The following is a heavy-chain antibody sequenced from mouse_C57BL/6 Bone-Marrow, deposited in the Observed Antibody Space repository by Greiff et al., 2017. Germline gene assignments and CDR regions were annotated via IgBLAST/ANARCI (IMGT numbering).Heavy chain of an antibody. CDR3: AASYYGSLYAMDY. J-gene: IGHJ4*01. Sequence: QVQLQQSGPGLVQPSQSLSITCPVSGFSLTSYGVHWVRQSPGKGLEWLGVIWSGGSTDYNAAFISRLSISKDNSKSQVFFKMNSLQADDTAIYYCAASYYGSLYAMDYWGQGTSVTVSS. CDR2: IWSGGST. V-gene: IGHV2-2*01. CDR1: GFSLTSYG. D-gene: IGHD1-1*01.